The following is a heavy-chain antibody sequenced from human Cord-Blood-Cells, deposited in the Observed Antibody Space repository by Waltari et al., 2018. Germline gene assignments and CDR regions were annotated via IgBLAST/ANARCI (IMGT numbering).Heavy chain of an antibody. V-gene: IGHV4-61*01. D-gene: IGHD1-20*01. Sequence: QVQLQESGPGLGKPSATLSLTCTVSGGSVSSGSYSWSWIRQPPGKGLEWIVYIYYSGSTNYNPSLKSRVTISVDTSKNQFSLKLSSVTAADTAVYYCARADNPGMPDYWGQGTLVTVSS. CDR3: ARADNPGMPDY. CDR2: IYYSGST. CDR1: GGSVSSGSYS. J-gene: IGHJ4*02.